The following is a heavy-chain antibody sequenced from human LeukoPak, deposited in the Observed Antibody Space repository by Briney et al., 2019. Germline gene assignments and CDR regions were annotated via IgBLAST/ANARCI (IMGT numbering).Heavy chain of an antibody. CDR2: ISGSGGST. J-gene: IGHJ4*02. V-gene: IGHV3-23*01. CDR1: GFTFSSYA. CDR3: AKDIVQGAVGATGEDY. D-gene: IGHD1-26*01. Sequence: GGSLRLSCAASGFTFSSYAMSWVRQAPGKGLEWVSAISGSGGSTYYADSVKGRFTISRDNSKNTLYLQMNSLRAEDTAVYYCAKDIVQGAVGATGEDYWGQGTLVTVSS.